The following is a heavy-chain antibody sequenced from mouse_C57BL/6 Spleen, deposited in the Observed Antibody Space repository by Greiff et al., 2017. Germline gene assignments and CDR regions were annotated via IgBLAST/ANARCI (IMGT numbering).Heavy chain of an antibody. CDR2: INYDGSST. D-gene: IGHD1-1*01. Sequence: EVKVVESEGGLVQPGSSMKLSCTASGFTFSDYYMAWVRQVPEKGLEWVANINYDGSSTYYLDSLKSRFIISRDNAKNILYLQMSSLKSEDTATYYCARDGTYYYDSSWYFDVWGTGTTVTVSS. J-gene: IGHJ1*03. CDR1: GFTFSDYY. CDR3: ARDGTYYYDSSWYFDV. V-gene: IGHV5-16*01.